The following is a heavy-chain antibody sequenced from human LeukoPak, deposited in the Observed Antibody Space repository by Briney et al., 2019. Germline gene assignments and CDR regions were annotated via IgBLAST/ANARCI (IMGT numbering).Heavy chain of an antibody. Sequence: SGRSLRLSCAAFGFTFKNYGMHWVRQAPGKGLEWLAVVPYDGSYEKYADSVKGRFTISRDNSKNTLYLQMNSLRPADTGIYYCAKDSLPYFGGYMDVWGKGTTVTVSS. CDR3: AKDSLPYFGGYMDV. V-gene: IGHV3-30*18. CDR1: GFTFKNYG. D-gene: IGHD3-10*01. J-gene: IGHJ6*03. CDR2: VPYDGSYE.